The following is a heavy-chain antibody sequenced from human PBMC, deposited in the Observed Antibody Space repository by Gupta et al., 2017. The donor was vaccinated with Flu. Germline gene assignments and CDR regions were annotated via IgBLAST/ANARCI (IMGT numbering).Heavy chain of an antibody. D-gene: IGHD3-9*01. CDR2: IYHSGDT. Sequence: QVQLQESGPGLVKPSGTPSLTCAVSGDSISSDVWWSWVRQPPGKGLEWIGEIYHSGDTNYNPSLKSRVTMSVDKSKNQFSLNLSSVTAADTAVYFCARDKDFELPADWGQGALVTVSS. V-gene: IGHV4-4*02. J-gene: IGHJ4*02. CDR1: GDSISSDVW. CDR3: ARDKDFELPAD.